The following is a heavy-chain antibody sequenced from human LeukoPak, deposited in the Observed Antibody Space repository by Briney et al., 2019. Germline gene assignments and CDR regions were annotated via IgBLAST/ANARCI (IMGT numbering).Heavy chain of an antibody. V-gene: IGHV3-33*06. CDR3: AKGLHNYGSGSY. CDR1: GFTFSSYG. Sequence: GRSLRLSCAASGFTFSSYGMHWVRQAPGKGLEWVAVIWYDGSNKYYADSVKGRFTISRDNSKNTLYLQMNSLRAEDTAVYYCAKGLHNYGSGSYWGQGTLVTVSS. J-gene: IGHJ4*02. D-gene: IGHD3-10*01. CDR2: IWYDGSNK.